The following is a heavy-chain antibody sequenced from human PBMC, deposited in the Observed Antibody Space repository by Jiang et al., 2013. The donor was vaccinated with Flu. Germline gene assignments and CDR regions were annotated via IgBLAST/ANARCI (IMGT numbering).Heavy chain of an antibody. V-gene: IGHV3-23*01. Sequence: YYADSVKGRFTISRDNSENTLYLQMNSLRAEDAAVYYCACDTYVVPGAMAYWGQGSLVTVSS. D-gene: IGHD2-2*01. J-gene: IGHJ4*02. CDR3: ACDTYVVPGAMAY.